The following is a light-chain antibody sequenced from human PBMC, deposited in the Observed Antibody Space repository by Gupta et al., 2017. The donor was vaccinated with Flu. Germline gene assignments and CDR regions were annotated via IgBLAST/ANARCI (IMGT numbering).Light chain of an antibody. CDR3: ATWDAAQNNPV. V-gene: IGLV1-44*01. CDR2: AND. CDR1: AADVGSQI. J-gene: IGLJ3*02. Sequence: QSVLTQPPSASGAPGQTVTISCSGSAADVGSQIVNWYQFLPRAAPKLIIYANDQRASGVPDRFSAFKTVSSASPAISGLQSEDEADYFGATWDAAQNNPVLGGGTTLTVL.